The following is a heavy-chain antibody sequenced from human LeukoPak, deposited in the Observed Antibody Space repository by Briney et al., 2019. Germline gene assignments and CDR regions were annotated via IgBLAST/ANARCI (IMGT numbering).Heavy chain of an antibody. V-gene: IGHV3-30*18. D-gene: IGHD1-26*01. CDR3: VKDSGGSYYSSYYFDY. Sequence: GGSLRLSCAASEFIVSINYMTWVRQAPGKGLEWVAVISYDGSKKYYADSVKGRFTISRDNSKNTLYLQMNSLRAEDTAVYYCVKDSGGSYYSSYYFDYWGLGTLVPVSS. J-gene: IGHJ4*02. CDR1: EFIVSINY. CDR2: ISYDGSKK.